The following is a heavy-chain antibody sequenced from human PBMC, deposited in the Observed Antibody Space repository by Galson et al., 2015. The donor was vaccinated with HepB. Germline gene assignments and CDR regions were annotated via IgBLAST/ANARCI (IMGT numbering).Heavy chain of an antibody. Sequence: SLRLSCAASGFTFSSYAMHWVRQAPGKGLEWVAVISYDGSNKYYADSVKGRFTISRDNSKNTLYLQMNSLRAEDTAVYYCARDGIYCSSTSCSSWFDPWGQGTLVTVSS. V-gene: IGHV3-30-3*01. CDR2: ISYDGSNK. CDR3: ARDGIYCSSTSCSSWFDP. D-gene: IGHD2-2*01. J-gene: IGHJ5*02. CDR1: GFTFSSYA.